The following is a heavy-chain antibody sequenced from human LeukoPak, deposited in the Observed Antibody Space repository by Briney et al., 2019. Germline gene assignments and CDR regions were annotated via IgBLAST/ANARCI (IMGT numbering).Heavy chain of an antibody. V-gene: IGHV4-4*07. CDR3: ARKSLRQNYFDY. CDR1: GGSISSYY. Sequence: SETLSLTCTVSGGSISSYYWNWIRQPAGKGLEWIGRLHSSGSPNYSPSLKSRVTLSLDTSKNQFSLNLSSVTAADTAVYYCARKSLRQNYFDYWGQGILVTVSS. J-gene: IGHJ4*02. D-gene: IGHD5/OR15-5a*01. CDR2: LHSSGSP.